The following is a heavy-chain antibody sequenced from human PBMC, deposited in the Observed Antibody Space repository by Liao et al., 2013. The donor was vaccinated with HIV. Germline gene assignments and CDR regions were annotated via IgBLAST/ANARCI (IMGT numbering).Heavy chain of an antibody. CDR1: GGSISSYY. D-gene: IGHD6-13*01. CDR2: IYTSGST. Sequence: QVQLQESGPGLVKPSETLSLTCTVSGGSISSYYWSWIRQPAGKGLEWIGRIYTSGSTNYNPSLKSRVTMSVDTSKNQFSLKLSSVTAADTAVYYCARRGMEQLDGVSYYYYYMDVWGKGTTVTVSS. J-gene: IGHJ6*03. V-gene: IGHV4-4*07. CDR3: ARRGMEQLDGVSYYYYYMDV.